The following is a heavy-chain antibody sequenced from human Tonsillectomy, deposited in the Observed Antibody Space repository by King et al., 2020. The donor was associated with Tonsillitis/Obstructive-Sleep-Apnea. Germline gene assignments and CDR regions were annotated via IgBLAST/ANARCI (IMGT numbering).Heavy chain of an antibody. CDR1: GFTFSSYA. D-gene: IGHD3-3*02. CDR3: AKEGALSRGSPRNSRHFDY. Sequence: VQLVESGGGLVQPGGSLRLSCAASGFTFSSYAMSWVRQAPGKGLEWVSAISGSGGSTYYADSVKGRFTISRDNSKNTLYLQMNSLRAKDTAVYYCAKEGALSRGSPRNSRHFDYWGQGTLVTVSS. CDR2: ISGSGGST. V-gene: IGHV3-23*04. J-gene: IGHJ4*02.